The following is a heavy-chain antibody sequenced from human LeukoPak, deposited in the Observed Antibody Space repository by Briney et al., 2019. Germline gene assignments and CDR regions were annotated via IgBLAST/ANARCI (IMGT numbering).Heavy chain of an antibody. J-gene: IGHJ4*02. D-gene: IGHD4-11*01. CDR1: GFTFSSYA. Sequence: GGSLRLSCAASGFTFSSYAMHWVRQAPGKGLEWVAVISYDGSNKYYADSVKGRFTISRDNSKNTLYLQMNSLRAEDTAVYYCASLKDYTEPYFDYWGQGTLVTGSS. CDR2: ISYDGSNK. V-gene: IGHV3-30-3*01. CDR3: ASLKDYTEPYFDY.